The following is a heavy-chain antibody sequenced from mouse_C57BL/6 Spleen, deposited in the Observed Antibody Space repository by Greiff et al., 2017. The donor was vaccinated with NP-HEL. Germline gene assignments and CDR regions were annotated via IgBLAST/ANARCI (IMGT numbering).Heavy chain of an antibody. Sequence: EVKLMESGGDLVKPGGSLKLSCAASGFTFSSYGMSWVRQTPDKRLEWVATISSGGSYTYYPDSVKGRVTISRDNAKNTLYLQMSSLKSEDTAMYYCASYGSSPYWYFDVWGTGTTVTVSS. J-gene: IGHJ1*03. CDR2: ISSGGSYT. CDR3: ASYGSSPYWYFDV. V-gene: IGHV5-6*01. D-gene: IGHD1-1*01. CDR1: GFTFSSYG.